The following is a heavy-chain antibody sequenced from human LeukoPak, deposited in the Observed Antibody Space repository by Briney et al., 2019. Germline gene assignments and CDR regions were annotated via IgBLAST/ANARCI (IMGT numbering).Heavy chain of an antibody. D-gene: IGHD2-2*03. Sequence: PGGSLRLSCAASGFSVTNNYMNWVRQAPGKGLEWVSIIYSATSTSYADSVKGRFTISRDISKNTLFLQMDSLRVEDTAVYYCARDYDGYFDYWGQGTLVTVSS. CDR2: IYSATST. CDR1: GFSVTNNY. J-gene: IGHJ4*02. V-gene: IGHV3-66*02. CDR3: ARDYDGYFDY.